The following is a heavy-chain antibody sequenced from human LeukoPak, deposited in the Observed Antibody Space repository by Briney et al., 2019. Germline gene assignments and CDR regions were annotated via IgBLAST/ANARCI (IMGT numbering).Heavy chain of an antibody. D-gene: IGHD3-22*01. V-gene: IGHV4-59*01. CDR2: IYYSGST. CDR3: ARDRNYYESSWDV. J-gene: IGHJ6*04. Sequence: PSETLSLTCTVSGDSISSYYWSWIRQPPGKGLEWIGYIYYSGSTNYNPSLKSRVTISADTSKNHFSLRLSSVTAADTAVYYCARDRNYYESSWDVWGKGTTVTVSS. CDR1: GDSISSYY.